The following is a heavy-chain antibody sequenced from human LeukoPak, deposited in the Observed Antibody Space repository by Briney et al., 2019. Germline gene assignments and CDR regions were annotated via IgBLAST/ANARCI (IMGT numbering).Heavy chain of an antibody. CDR2: IYYSGST. D-gene: IGHD4-23*01. CDR1: GGSISSYY. V-gene: IGHV4-59*12. Sequence: SGTLSLTCTVSGGSISSYYWSWIRQPPGKGLEWIGYIYYSGSTNYNPSLKSRVTISVDTSKNQFSLKLSSVTAADTAVYYCARDLGGNSGYFDYWGQGTLVTVSS. CDR3: ARDLGGNSGYFDY. J-gene: IGHJ4*02.